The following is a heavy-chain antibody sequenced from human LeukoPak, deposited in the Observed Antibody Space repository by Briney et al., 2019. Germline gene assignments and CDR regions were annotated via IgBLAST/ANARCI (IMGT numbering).Heavy chain of an antibody. V-gene: IGHV3-21*01. CDR3: ARGTMFPYYFDY. CDR1: GFTFTSYS. D-gene: IGHD3-10*02. J-gene: IGHJ4*02. CDR2: ISSSGAYI. Sequence: GGSLRLSCAASGFTFTSYSMNWVRQAPGKGLEWVSSISSSGAYIYYADSMKGRFTTSRDSAKSSLYLQMNSLRAEDTAVYYCARGTMFPYYFDYWGQGTLVTVSS.